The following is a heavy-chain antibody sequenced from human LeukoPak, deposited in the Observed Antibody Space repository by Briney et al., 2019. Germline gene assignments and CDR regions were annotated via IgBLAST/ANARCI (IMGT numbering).Heavy chain of an antibody. D-gene: IGHD6-13*01. CDR2: INPNSGST. J-gene: IGHJ1*01. CDR1: GYSFTDYF. V-gene: IGHV1-2*02. CDR3: ARGYPLSTTAAGTDFQH. Sequence: ASVKVSCKASGYSFTDYFMHWVRQAPGHGLEWMGWINPNSGSTKYAQKFQGRVTMTRDTSISTAYMELSRLRSDDTAVYYCARGYPLSTTAAGTDFQHCGQGTLVTVSS.